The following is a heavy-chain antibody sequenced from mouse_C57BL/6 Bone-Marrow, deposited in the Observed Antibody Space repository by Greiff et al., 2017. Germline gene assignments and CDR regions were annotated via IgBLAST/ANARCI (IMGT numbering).Heavy chain of an antibody. D-gene: IGHD1-1*01. J-gene: IGHJ1*03. CDR1: GYTFTSYD. Sequence: QVQLKESGPELVKPGASVKLSCKASGYTFTSYDINWVKQRPGQGLEWIGWIYPRDGSTKYKEKFKGKATLTVDTSSSTAYVELHSLTSEDAAVYFCARVEFDGSSGDWYCEVWGTGTTVTVSS. CDR3: ARVEFDGSSGDWYCEV. CDR2: IYPRDGST. V-gene: IGHV1-85*01.